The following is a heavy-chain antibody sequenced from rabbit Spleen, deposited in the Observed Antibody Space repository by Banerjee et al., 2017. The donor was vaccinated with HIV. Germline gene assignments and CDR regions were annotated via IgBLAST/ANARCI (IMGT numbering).Heavy chain of an antibody. CDR1: GFSFSSSYY. Sequence: QSLEESGGGLVQPEGSLTLTCTASGFSFSSSYYMCWVRQAPGKGLEWIACIYGGSSGYTYYASWAKGRFTISKTSSTTVTLQMTSLTAADTATYFCARMTTGDYGLNLWGQGTLVTVS. D-gene: IGHD2-1*01. J-gene: IGHJ4*01. V-gene: IGHV1S40*01. CDR3: ARMTTGDYGLNL. CDR2: IYGGSSGYT.